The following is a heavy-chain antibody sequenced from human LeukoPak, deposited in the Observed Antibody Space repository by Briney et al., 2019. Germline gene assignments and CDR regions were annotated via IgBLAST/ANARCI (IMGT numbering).Heavy chain of an antibody. D-gene: IGHD3-10*01. V-gene: IGHV4-30-2*01. CDR1: GGSISSGGYS. CDR2: IYHSGST. CDR3: ATSEVGSGSDY. Sequence: SETLSLTCAVSGGSISSGGYSWSWIRQPPRKGLEWIGYIYHSGSTYYNPSLRSRVTISVDRSKNQFSLKLSSVTAADTAVYYCATSEVGSGSDYWGQGTLVTVSS. J-gene: IGHJ4*02.